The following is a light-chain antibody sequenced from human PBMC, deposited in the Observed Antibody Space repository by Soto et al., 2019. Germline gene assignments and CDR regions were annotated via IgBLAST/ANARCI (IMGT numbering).Light chain of an antibody. CDR3: QQFKSFPPIT. V-gene: IGKV1-13*02. CDR1: QGISSA. Sequence: AIQLTQSPSSLSASVGDRVTITCRASQGISSALAWYQLKPGKAPELLVYDASTLETGVPPRFSGSGSGTDFTLTISTLQPEDFATYYCQQFKSFPPITFGQGTRLEIK. J-gene: IGKJ5*01. CDR2: DAS.